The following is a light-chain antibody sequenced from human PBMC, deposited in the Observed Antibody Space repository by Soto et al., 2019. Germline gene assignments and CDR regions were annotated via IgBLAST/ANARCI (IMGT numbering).Light chain of an antibody. CDR3: SSYAGSNNYVV. V-gene: IGLV2-8*01. Sequence: QSVLTQPPSASGSPGQSVTISCTGTSSDVGGYNYVSLYQQHPGKAPKLMIYEVSKRPSGVPDRFSGSKSGNTASLTVSGLQAEDEADYYCSSYAGSNNYVVFGGGTKVTVL. CDR2: EVS. J-gene: IGLJ2*01. CDR1: SSDVGGYNY.